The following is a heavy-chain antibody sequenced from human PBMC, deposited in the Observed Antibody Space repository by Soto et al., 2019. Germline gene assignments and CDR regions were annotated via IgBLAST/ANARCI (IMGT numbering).Heavy chain of an antibody. V-gene: IGHV1-8*01. CDR1: GYTFTSYD. J-gene: IGHJ4*02. D-gene: IGHD6-19*01. CDR2: MNPNSGNT. Sequence: ASVKVSCKASGYTFTSYDINWVRQATGQGLEWMGWMNPNSGNTGYAQKFQGRVTMTRNTSISTAYMELSSLRSEDTAVYFCAGGGGGSGWYYFDYWGQGTLVTVSS. CDR3: AGGGGGSGWYYFDY.